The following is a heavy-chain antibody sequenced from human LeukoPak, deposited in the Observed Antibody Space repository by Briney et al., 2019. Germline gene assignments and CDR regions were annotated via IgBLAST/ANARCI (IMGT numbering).Heavy chain of an antibody. Sequence: GGSLRLSCAASGFTFSSYEMNWVRQAPGKGLEWVSYISSSGSTIYYADSVKGRFTISRDNAKNSLYLQMNSLRAEDTAVYYCARAYHDILTGYYWYYFDYWGQGTLVTVSS. J-gene: IGHJ4*02. CDR3: ARAYHDILTGYYWYYFDY. V-gene: IGHV3-48*03. CDR1: GFTFSSYE. D-gene: IGHD3-9*01. CDR2: ISSSGSTI.